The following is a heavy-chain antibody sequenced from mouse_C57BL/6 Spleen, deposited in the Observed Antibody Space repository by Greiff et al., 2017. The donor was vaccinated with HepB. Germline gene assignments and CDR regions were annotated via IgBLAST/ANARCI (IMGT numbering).Heavy chain of an antibody. V-gene: IGHV1-81*01. J-gene: IGHJ4*01. Sequence: LVESGAELARPGASVKLSCKASGYTFTSYGISWVKQRTGQGLEWIGEIYPRSGNTYYNEKFKGKATLTADKSSSTAYMELRSLTSEDSAVYFCARRDGNFLYAMDYWGQGTSVTVSS. D-gene: IGHD2-1*01. CDR3: ARRDGNFLYAMDY. CDR1: GYTFTSYG. CDR2: IYPRSGNT.